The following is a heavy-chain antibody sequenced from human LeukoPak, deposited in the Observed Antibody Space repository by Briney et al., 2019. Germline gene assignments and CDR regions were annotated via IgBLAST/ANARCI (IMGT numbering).Heavy chain of an antibody. D-gene: IGHD3-22*01. CDR2: IYWDDDK. J-gene: IGHJ4*02. CDR1: GFSLSTSGVG. CDR3: AHRTYYYDSSGHAFDY. V-gene: IGHV2-5*02. Sequence: SGPTLVKPTQTLTLTCTFSGFSLSTSGVGVGWIRQPPGKALEWLALIYWDDDKRYSPSLKSRLTITKDTSKNQVVLTMTNMDPVGTATYYCAHRTYYYDSSGHAFDYWGQGTLVTVSS.